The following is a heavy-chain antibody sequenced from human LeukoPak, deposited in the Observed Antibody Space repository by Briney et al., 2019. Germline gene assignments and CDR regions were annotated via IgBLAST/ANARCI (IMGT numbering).Heavy chain of an antibody. Sequence: GGSLRLSCAASGFTFSDAWMSWVRQAPGKGLEWVGRIKSKTDGGTTDYAAPVKGRFTISRDDSKNTMYLQMNSLKTEDTAVYYCTTDQYYDFWSGYYTRPDYWGQGTLVTVSS. V-gene: IGHV3-15*01. CDR1: GFTFSDAW. D-gene: IGHD3-3*01. CDR3: TTDQYYDFWSGYYTRPDY. CDR2: IKSKTDGGTT. J-gene: IGHJ4*02.